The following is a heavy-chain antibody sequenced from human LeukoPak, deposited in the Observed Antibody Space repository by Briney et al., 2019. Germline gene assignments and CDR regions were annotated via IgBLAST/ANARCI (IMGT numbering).Heavy chain of an antibody. Sequence: PGGSLRLSCAASGFTFSSYGMHWVRQAPGKGLEWVSAISGSGGSTYYADSVKGRFTISRDNSKNTLYLQMNSLRAEDTAVYYCAKQGVYYYYMDVWGKGTTVTVSS. CDR3: AKQGVYYYYMDV. CDR2: ISGSGGST. V-gene: IGHV3-23*01. CDR1: GFTFSSYG. J-gene: IGHJ6*03.